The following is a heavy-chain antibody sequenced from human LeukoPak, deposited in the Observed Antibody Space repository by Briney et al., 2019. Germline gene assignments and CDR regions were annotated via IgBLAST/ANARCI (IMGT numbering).Heavy chain of an antibody. CDR3: ARSHSSSWYYFDY. J-gene: IGHJ4*02. CDR2: ISSSSSYI. V-gene: IGHV3-21*01. D-gene: IGHD6-13*01. Sequence: GGSLRLSCAGSGFTFSSYSMNWVRQAPGKGLEWVLSISSSSSYIYYEDSVKGRFTISRDNAKNSLYLQMNSLRAEDTAVYYCARSHSSSWYYFDYWGQGTLVTVSS. CDR1: GFTFSSYS.